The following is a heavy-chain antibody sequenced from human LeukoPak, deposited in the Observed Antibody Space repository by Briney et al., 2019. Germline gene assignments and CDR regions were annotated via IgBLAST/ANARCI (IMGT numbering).Heavy chain of an antibody. Sequence: GGTLRLSCAASGFTFSSYGMSWVRQAPGKGLEWVSAISGSGGSTYYADSVKGRFTISRDNSKNTVSLQMNSLRGDDTAVYYCAKDDAWGRYKDWGQGTLVTVSS. D-gene: IGHD3-16*01. V-gene: IGHV3-23*01. J-gene: IGHJ1*01. CDR2: ISGSGGST. CDR1: GFTFSSYG. CDR3: AKDDAWGRYKD.